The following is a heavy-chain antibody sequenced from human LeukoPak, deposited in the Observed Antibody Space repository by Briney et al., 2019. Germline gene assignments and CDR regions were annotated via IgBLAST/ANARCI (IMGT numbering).Heavy chain of an antibody. CDR3: ASEGTTGTTWGPDY. D-gene: IGHD1-1*01. CDR1: GFTFNTYW. J-gene: IGHJ4*02. Sequence: GGSLRLSCAASGFTFNTYWMHWVRQAPGMGLVWVSRIDSDGYSTAYADSVKGRFTISRDNAKNTLYLQMNSLRAEDTAVYYCASEGTTGTTWGPDYWGQGTLVTVSS. V-gene: IGHV3-74*01. CDR2: IDSDGYST.